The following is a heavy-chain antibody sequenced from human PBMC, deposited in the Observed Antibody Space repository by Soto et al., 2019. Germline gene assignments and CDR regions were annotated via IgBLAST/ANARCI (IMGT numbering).Heavy chain of an antibody. V-gene: IGHV3-23*01. D-gene: IGHD6-19*01. J-gene: IGHJ4*02. Sequence: PGGSQRLSCAASGFTFSSYSMSWVRQAPGKGLEWVSAISGSGGSTYYADSVKGRFTISRDNSKNTLYLQMNSLRAEDTAVYYCAKGLVAGTGFDYWGQGTLVTVSS. CDR1: GFTFSSYS. CDR3: AKGLVAGTGFDY. CDR2: ISGSGGST.